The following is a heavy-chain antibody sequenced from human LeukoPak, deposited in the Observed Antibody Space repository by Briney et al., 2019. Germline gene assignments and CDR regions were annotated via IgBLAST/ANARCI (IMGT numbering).Heavy chain of an antibody. Sequence: GGSLRLSCAGSGFTFSSYWMNWVRQAPEKGLEWVANIKQDGSEKDYVDSVKGRFTISRDNAKNSLYLQMNSLRAEDTAVYYCARVPHEQLALDYWGQGTLVTVSS. CDR1: GFTFSSYW. D-gene: IGHD6-13*01. J-gene: IGHJ4*02. V-gene: IGHV3-7*03. CDR3: ARVPHEQLALDY. CDR2: IKQDGSEK.